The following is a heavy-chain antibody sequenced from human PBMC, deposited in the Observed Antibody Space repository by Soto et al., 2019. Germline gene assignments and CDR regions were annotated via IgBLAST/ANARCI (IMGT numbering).Heavy chain of an antibody. D-gene: IGHD5-12*01. Sequence: QVQLEQSGAEVKKPGASVKVSCKASGYTFTSYGISWVRQAPGQGLEWMGWISAYNGNTNYAQKLQGRVTMTTDTSTSTAYTELRSLRSDDTAVYYCARDRGGYNYYYYYYGMDVWGQGTTVTVSS. J-gene: IGHJ6*02. V-gene: IGHV1-18*01. CDR2: ISAYNGNT. CDR1: GYTFTSYG. CDR3: ARDRGGYNYYYYYYGMDV.